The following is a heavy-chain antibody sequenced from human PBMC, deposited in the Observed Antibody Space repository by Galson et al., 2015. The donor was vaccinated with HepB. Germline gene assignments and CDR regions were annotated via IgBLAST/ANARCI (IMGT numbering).Heavy chain of an antibody. CDR3: ARHGYSSYRWRVVRGMDV. J-gene: IGHJ6*02. CDR1: GYSFTSYW. D-gene: IGHD6-13*01. Sequence: QSGAEVKKPGESLKISCKGSGYSFTSYWIGWVRQMPGKGLEWMGIIYPGDSDTRYSPSFQGQVTISADKSISTAYLQWSSLKASDTAMYYCARHGYSSYRWRVVRGMDVWGQGTTVTVSS. V-gene: IGHV5-51*01. CDR2: IYPGDSDT.